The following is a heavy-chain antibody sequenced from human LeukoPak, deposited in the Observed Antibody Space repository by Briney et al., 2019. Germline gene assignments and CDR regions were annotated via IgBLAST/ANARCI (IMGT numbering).Heavy chain of an antibody. V-gene: IGHV3-11*01. CDR3: ATDIRAVGDSRYFDY. D-gene: IGHD1-26*01. Sequence: GGSLRLSCTSSGFTFSDYGMAWVRQSPGKGLERLSYIGRRGDDEHYADSVKGRFTITRDNAENSLYLQMNSLTVEDTAIYYCATDIRAVGDSRYFDYWGRGALVTVSS. CDR2: IGRRGDDE. J-gene: IGHJ4*02. CDR1: GFTFSDYG.